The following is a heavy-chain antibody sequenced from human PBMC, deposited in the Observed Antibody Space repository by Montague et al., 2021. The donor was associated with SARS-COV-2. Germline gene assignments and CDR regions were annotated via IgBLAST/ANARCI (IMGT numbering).Heavy chain of an antibody. Sequence: SLRLSCAASGFTFSIYAMTWVRQAPGKGLEWLSAIGSTGGSTYYADSVKGRFTISRDNSKNTLHLQMNSLRAEDTAVYYCAKGDTAMAPYNWFDPWGQGTLVTVSS. CDR3: AKGDTAMAPYNWFDP. V-gene: IGHV3-23*01. CDR2: IGSTGGST. J-gene: IGHJ5*02. CDR1: GFTFSIYA. D-gene: IGHD5-18*01.